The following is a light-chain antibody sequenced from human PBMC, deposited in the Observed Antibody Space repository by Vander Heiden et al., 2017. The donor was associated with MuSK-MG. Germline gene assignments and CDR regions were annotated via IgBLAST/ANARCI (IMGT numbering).Light chain of an antibody. CDR3: QQYGSLPRT. Sequence: EIVLTQSPGTLSLSPGERATLSCRASSSVSSSYLAWYQQKPRQAPRLLIYGASSRATGIPDRFSGSGSGTDFTLTISRLEPEDFAVYYCQQYGSLPRTFGQGTKVEIK. J-gene: IGKJ1*01. CDR1: SSVSSSY. V-gene: IGKV3-20*01. CDR2: GAS.